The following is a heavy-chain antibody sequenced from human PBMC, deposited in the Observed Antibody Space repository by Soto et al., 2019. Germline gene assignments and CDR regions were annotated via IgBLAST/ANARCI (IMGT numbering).Heavy chain of an antibody. Sequence: GGSLRLSCAASGCSFGSYALSWVRQAPGKGLEWVSTISGSDGKTFYADSVKGRFSISRDTSQSTLYLQMNSLRADDTAMYYCARWSYLDYWGQGTRV. CDR2: ISGSDGKT. CDR3: ARWSYLDY. V-gene: IGHV3-23*01. CDR1: GCSFGSYA. D-gene: IGHD3-3*01. J-gene: IGHJ4*02.